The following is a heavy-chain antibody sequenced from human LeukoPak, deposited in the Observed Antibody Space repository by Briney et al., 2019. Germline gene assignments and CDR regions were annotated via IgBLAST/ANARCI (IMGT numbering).Heavy chain of an antibody. CDR3: ARSHHGSAYYGSDYYYFDY. D-gene: IGHD3-10*01. V-gene: IGHV3-33*01. Sequence: GGSLRLSCAASGFTFSSYGMHWVRQAPGKGLKWVAVIWYDGSNKYYADSVKGRFTISRDNSKNTLYLQMNSLRAEDTAVYYCARSHHGSAYYGSDYYYFDYWGQGTLVTVSS. J-gene: IGHJ4*02. CDR1: GFTFSSYG. CDR2: IWYDGSNK.